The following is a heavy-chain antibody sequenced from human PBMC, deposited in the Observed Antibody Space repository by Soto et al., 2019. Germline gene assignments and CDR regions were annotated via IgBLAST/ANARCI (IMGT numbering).Heavy chain of an antibody. CDR1: GASVSRGGYF. Sequence: QVQLQESGPGLVKPSQTLSLTCTVSGASVSRGGYFWSWIRQHPGQGLEWLGYIYYSGSAYYNPSLKSRVTISVDTSKNYXSXXLSSXXAXXXAXXXXARGTVTYGYFENWGQGTLVTVSS. CDR2: IYYSGSA. V-gene: IGHV4-31*03. J-gene: IGHJ4*02. D-gene: IGHD1-1*01. CDR3: ARGTVTYGYFEN.